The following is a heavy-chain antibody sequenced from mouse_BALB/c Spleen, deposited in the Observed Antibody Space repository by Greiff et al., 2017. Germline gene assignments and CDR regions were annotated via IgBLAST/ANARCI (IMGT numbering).Heavy chain of an antibody. Sequence: QVQLQQSGAELVRPGTSVKVSCKASGYAFTNYLIEWVKQRPGQGLEWIGVINPGSGGTNYNEKFKGKATLTADKSSSTAYMQLSSLTSDDSAVYFCAREVDYWGQGTLVTVSA. CDR2: INPGSGGT. CDR1: GYAFTNYL. CDR3: AREVDY. J-gene: IGHJ3*01. V-gene: IGHV1-54*01.